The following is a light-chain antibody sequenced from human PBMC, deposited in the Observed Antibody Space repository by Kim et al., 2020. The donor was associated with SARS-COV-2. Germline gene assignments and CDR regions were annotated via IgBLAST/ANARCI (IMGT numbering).Light chain of an antibody. CDR1: TLPEKQ. J-gene: IGLJ1*01. CDR3: QSADGSGTYV. V-gene: IGLV3-25*03. CDR2: KDN. Sequence: SYELTQPPSLSVSPGQTARITCSGDTLPEKQTYWYQQKSGQAPLLVIYKDNERPSGIPGRFSGSSSGTTVTLTISGVQAEDDADYYCQSADGSGTYVFGTGTKVPS.